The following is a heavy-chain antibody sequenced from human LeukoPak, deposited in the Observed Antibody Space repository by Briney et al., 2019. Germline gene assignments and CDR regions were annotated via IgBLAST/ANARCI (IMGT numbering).Heavy chain of an antibody. V-gene: IGHV3-7*01. CDR2: IKQDGSKK. J-gene: IGHJ4*02. Sequence: GGSLRLSCVASGFPFSSYWMTWVRQAPGKGLEWVANIKQDGSKKSYVDSVKGRFTISRDNAKNSLYLQMNSLRAEDTAMYCCAKDGWFGKLPNYFDYWGQGTLVTVSS. CDR1: GFPFSSYW. CDR3: AKDGWFGKLPNYFDY. D-gene: IGHD3-10*01.